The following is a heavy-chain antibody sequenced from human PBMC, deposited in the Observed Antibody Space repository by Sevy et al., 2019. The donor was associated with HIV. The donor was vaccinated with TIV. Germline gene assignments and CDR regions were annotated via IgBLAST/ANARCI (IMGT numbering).Heavy chain of an antibody. CDR3: ATGLYYYDSSGYSGDAFDI. CDR2: IWYDGSNK. V-gene: IGHV3-33*01. D-gene: IGHD3-22*01. CDR1: GFTFSSYG. J-gene: IGHJ3*02. Sequence: GGSLRLSCAASGFTFSSYGMHWVRQAPGKGLEWVAVIWYDGSNKYYADSVKGRFTISRDNSKNTLYLQMNSLRAEDTAVYYCATGLYYYDSSGYSGDAFDIWGHGTMVTVSS.